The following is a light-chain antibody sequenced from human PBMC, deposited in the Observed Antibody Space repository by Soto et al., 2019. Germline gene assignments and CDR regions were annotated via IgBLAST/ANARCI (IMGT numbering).Light chain of an antibody. CDR2: AAS. CDR3: QESDSTPTWT. Sequence: DIQMTQSPSSLSAFVGDRVTITCRASQNINKYLNWYQQKPGRGTTLLIYAASSLQSGVPSMFSGRGSGTDFTLTISSLQPEDFATYYCQESDSTPTWTFGQGIKVEVK. J-gene: IGKJ1*01. V-gene: IGKV1-39*01. CDR1: QNINKY.